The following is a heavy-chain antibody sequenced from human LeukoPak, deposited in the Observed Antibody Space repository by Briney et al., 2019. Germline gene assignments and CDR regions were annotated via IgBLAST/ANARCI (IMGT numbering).Heavy chain of an antibody. CDR1: GFTFSRYW. Sequence: GGSPRLSCAASGFTFSRYWMQWVRQAPGKGLVWVSHINSDGSSTTYADSVKGRFTTSRDNAKNTLYLQMNGLRDEDTAVYYCVRDNFGVDYWGQGTLVTVSS. D-gene: IGHD3-16*01. V-gene: IGHV3-74*03. J-gene: IGHJ4*02. CDR3: VRDNFGVDY. CDR2: INSDGSST.